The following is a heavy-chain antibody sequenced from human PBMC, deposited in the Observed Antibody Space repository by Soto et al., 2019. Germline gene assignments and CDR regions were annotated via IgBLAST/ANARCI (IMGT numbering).Heavy chain of an antibody. V-gene: IGHV1-46*01. CDR3: ARDRVDCSGGNCWRSVEDT. Sequence: QVQLVQSGAEVKKPGASVKVSCKASGHTFTSYYMHWVRQAPGQGLEWMGIIDPSGGGTSYAQKFQGRLTMTRDTSTSTVYMELSSLRSEDTAVYYCARDRVDCSGGNCWRSVEDTWGQGTLVTVSS. D-gene: IGHD2-15*01. CDR1: GHTFTSYY. J-gene: IGHJ5*02. CDR2: IDPSGGGT.